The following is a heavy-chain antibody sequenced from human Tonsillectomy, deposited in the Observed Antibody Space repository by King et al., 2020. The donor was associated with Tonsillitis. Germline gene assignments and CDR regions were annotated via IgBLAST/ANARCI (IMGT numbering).Heavy chain of an antibody. Sequence: VQLVESGGGLVQPGGSLRLSCAASGCTFSSYAMSLVRQAPGKGLEGVSDISGSGVSTYYADSVKGRFTISRDNSKNTLYLQMNSLRAEDTAVYYCAKGSRPIVVVPAAIVLEYWGQGTLVTVSS. CDR2: ISGSGVST. J-gene: IGHJ4*02. CDR3: AKGSRPIVVVPAAIVLEY. D-gene: IGHD2-2*01. CDR1: GCTFSSYA. V-gene: IGHV3-23*04.